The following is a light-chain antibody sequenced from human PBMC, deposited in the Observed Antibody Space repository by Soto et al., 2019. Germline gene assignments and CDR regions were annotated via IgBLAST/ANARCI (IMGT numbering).Light chain of an antibody. CDR3: QKYNSAPPWT. CDR2: AAS. CDR1: QDISNY. J-gene: IGKJ1*01. V-gene: IGKV1-27*01. Sequence: DIQMTQSPSSLSASVGDRVTITCRATQDISNYLAWYQQKPGKVPNLLIYAASTLQSGVPSRFSGSGSGTDFTLTISSLQPEDAATYYCQKYNSAPPWTFGQGTKVEI.